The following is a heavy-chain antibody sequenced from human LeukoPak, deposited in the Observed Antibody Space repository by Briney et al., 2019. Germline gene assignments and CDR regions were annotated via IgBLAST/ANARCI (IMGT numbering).Heavy chain of an antibody. CDR3: ARSGYSYGYFDY. CDR2: INHSGST. V-gene: IGHV4-34*01. Sequence: SETLSLTCVVYGGSFSGYYWSWIRQPPGKGLEWIGEINHSGSTNYNPSLKSRVTISVDTSKNQFSLKLSSVTAADTAVYYCARSGYSYGYFDYWGQGTLVTVSS. J-gene: IGHJ4*02. CDR1: GGSFSGYY. D-gene: IGHD5-18*01.